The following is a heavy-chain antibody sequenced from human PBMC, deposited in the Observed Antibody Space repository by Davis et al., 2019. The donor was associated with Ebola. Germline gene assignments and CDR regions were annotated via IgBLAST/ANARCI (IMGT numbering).Heavy chain of an antibody. V-gene: IGHV1-3*01. CDR2: INAAKGNT. Sequence: AASVKVSCKASGYTFTSYAMHWVRRAPGQRLEWMGWINAAKGNTKYSQKFQGRVTMTRDTSAGTAYMEMSSLTSEDTAVYYCARTFVGGWLFDYWGQGTLVTVSS. J-gene: IGHJ4*02. D-gene: IGHD1-26*01. CDR1: GYTFTSYA. CDR3: ARTFVGGWLFDY.